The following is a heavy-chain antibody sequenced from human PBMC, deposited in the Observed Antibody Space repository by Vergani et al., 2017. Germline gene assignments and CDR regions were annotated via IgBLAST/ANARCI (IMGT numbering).Heavy chain of an antibody. V-gene: IGHV5-51*01. Sequence: EVELVQSGPEMRKPGESLKISCKGSEYSFGNYWIGWVRQMPGKGLEWMGIIYPADSDTRYSPSFQGQVTISADKSIRTAFLQWDSLKASDTALYYCARHTTYTDSWGQGTMVSDSS. CDR3: ARHTTYTDS. J-gene: IGHJ4*02. D-gene: IGHD1-1*01. CDR2: IYPADSDT. CDR1: EYSFGNYW.